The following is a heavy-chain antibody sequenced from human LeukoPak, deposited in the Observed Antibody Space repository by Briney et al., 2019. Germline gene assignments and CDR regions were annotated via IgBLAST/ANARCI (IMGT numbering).Heavy chain of an antibody. CDR3: ARGSAYCSGGSCYRFDP. V-gene: IGHV1-69*13. Sequence: AASVKVSCKASGGTFSSYAISWVRQAPGQGLEWMGGIIPIFGTANYAQKFQGRVTITADESTSTAYMELSSLRSEYTAVYYCARGSAYCSGGSCYRFDPWGQGTLVTVSS. CDR2: IIPIFGTA. J-gene: IGHJ5*02. CDR1: GGTFSSYA. D-gene: IGHD2-15*01.